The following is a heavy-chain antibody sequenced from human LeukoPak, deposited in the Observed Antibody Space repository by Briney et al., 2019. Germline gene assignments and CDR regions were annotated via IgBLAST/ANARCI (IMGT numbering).Heavy chain of an antibody. V-gene: IGHV1-3*01. CDR3: ARIMSQWLAHDAFDI. Sequence: ASVKVSCKASGYTFTSYAMHWVRQAPGQRLEWMGWINAGNGNTKYSQKFQGRVTITRDTSASTAYMELSSLRSEDTAVYYCARIMSQWLAHDAFDIWGQGTMVTVSS. CDR2: INAGNGNT. D-gene: IGHD6-19*01. CDR1: GYTFTSYA. J-gene: IGHJ3*02.